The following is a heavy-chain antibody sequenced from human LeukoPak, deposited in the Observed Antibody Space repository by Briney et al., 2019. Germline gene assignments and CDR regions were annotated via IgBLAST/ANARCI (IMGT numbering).Heavy chain of an antibody. J-gene: IGHJ4*02. V-gene: IGHV4-4*07. CDR3: ARASGWQRAFDS. CDR2: IFTSGRT. D-gene: IGHD6-25*01. Sequence: SETLSLSCTVSGDSISSYHWSWIRQPAGEGLEWIGRIFTSGRTNYNPSLKSRVTMSLDTSKNQFSLKLRSVTAADTAVYYCARASGWQRAFDSWGQGTLVAVSS. CDR1: GDSISSYH.